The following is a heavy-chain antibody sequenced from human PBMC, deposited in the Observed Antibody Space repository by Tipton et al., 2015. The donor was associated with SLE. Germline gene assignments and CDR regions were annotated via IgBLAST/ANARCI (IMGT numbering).Heavy chain of an antibody. Sequence: TLSLTCTVSGGSISSNSYYWGWIRQPPGKGLAWIGSIFYSGSTYYNPSLKSPVTISGDTSKNHFSLKLTSVTAADTAVYYCARGAKERITLVRVRPYYFDSWGHGSLGTVSS. J-gene: IGHJ4*01. CDR1: GGSISSNSYY. CDR3: ARGAKERITLVRVRPYYFDS. D-gene: IGHD3-10*01. CDR2: IFYSGST. V-gene: IGHV4-39*07.